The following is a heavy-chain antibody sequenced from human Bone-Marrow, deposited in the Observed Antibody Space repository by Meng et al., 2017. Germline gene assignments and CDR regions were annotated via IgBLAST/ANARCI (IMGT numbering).Heavy chain of an antibody. CDR1: GFTFSNSW. V-gene: IGHV3-7*04. Sequence: GGSLRLSCAASGFTFSNSWLSWVRQAPGKGLEWVANVKQDGSEENYVDSVKDRFTISRDNAKKSLYLQANSLRAEDTAVYYCARGGYHPDYWGKGTLVTVSS. J-gene: IGHJ4*02. D-gene: IGHD3-22*01. CDR3: ARGGYHPDY. CDR2: VKQDGSEE.